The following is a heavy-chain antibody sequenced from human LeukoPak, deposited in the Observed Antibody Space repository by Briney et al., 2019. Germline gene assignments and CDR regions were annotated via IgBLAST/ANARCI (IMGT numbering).Heavy chain of an antibody. CDR1: GFTFSSYA. D-gene: IGHD3-10*01. CDR2: ISDSGGST. Sequence: GGSLRLSCAASGFTFSSYAMSWVRQAPGKGLEWVSTISDSGGSTYYAESVKGRFTISRDNSKNMLYLQVNSLRAEDTAVYYCAKDRYFGSGSYYNDYWGQGTLVTVSS. J-gene: IGHJ4*02. CDR3: AKDRYFGSGSYYNDY. V-gene: IGHV3-23*01.